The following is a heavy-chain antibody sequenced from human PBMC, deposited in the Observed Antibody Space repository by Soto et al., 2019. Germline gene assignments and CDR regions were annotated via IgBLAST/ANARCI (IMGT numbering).Heavy chain of an antibody. CDR1: GFTFSSYA. J-gene: IGHJ4*02. Sequence: GGSLRLSCAAXGFTFSSYAMNWVRQAPGKGLEWVSTISNSGSKTYYADSVKGRFTISRDNSKNTLFLQMNSLRAEDTALYYCAKDRDCSGGTSYYNYGGKEPRVTVSS. CDR3: AKDRDCSGGTSYYNY. CDR2: ISNSGSKT. V-gene: IGHV3-23*01. D-gene: IGHD2-15*01.